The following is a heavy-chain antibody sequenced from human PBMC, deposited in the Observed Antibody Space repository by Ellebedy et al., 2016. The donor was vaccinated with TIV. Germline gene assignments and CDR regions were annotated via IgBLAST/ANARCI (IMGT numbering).Heavy chain of an antibody. J-gene: IGHJ5*02. CDR2: IYPYSGGT. D-gene: IGHD3-3*01. V-gene: IGHV1-2*02. CDR3: ARVGYDFWSGYNLNWFDP. Sequence: ASVKVSCKASGYTFTAYHIHWVRQAPGQGLEWMGWIYPYSGGTNYAPKFQGRVTMTRDMSISTAYMELSGLKSDDTAVYYCARVGYDFWSGYNLNWFDPWGQGTLVTVSS. CDR1: GYTFTAYH.